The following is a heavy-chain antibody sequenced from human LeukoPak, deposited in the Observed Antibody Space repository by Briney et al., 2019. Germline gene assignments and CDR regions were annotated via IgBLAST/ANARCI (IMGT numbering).Heavy chain of an antibody. J-gene: IGHJ4*02. CDR2: VRTSGETT. Sequence: PGGSLRLSCVASGFMFSNYDMKWVRQAPGKGLEWISCVRTSGETTYCADSVKGRFSISRDNAQNSLYLQMNSLRVEDTAVYYCAGRGPPDFGYWGQGTLVTVSS. V-gene: IGHV3-48*03. CDR3: AGRGPPDFGY. CDR1: GFMFSNYD.